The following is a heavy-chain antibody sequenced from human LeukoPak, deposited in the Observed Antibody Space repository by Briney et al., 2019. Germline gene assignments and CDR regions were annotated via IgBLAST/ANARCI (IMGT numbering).Heavy chain of an antibody. D-gene: IGHD5-18*01. CDR2: IYYSGRT. Sequence: SGTLSLTCTVSGGSVSSSSYDWGWVRQPPGKGLEWIGNIYYSGRTYYNPSLRGRVIISIDTSKSQFSLKMTSVTAADMAVYYCAKRRHDVTAVFDATGGFDPWGQGILITVSS. CDR1: GGSVSSSSYD. V-gene: IGHV4-39*01. J-gene: IGHJ5*02. CDR3: AKRRHDVTAVFDATGGFDP.